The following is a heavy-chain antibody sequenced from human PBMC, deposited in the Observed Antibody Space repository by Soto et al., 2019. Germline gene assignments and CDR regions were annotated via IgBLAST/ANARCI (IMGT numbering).Heavy chain of an antibody. V-gene: IGHV3-23*01. J-gene: IGHJ6*01. CDR2: ISGSGGST. D-gene: IGHD5-12*01. CDR1: VCTFSSYA. Sequence: PGGSLRLSCASSVCTFSSYAMSCVRHSPGKWLEWVSAISGSGGSTYYADSVKGRFTISRDNSKNTLYLQMNSLRAEDTAVHYCATGGGLRAYYYGMEVWGQGTTVIVSS. CDR3: ATGGGLRAYYYGMEV.